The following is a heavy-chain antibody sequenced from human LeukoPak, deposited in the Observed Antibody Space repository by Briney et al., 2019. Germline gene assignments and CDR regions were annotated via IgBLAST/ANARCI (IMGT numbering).Heavy chain of an antibody. J-gene: IGHJ4*02. D-gene: IGHD3-22*01. Sequence: EASVKVSCKASGYTFTSYGISWVRQAPGQGLEWMGWISAYNGNTNYAQRLQGRVTMTTDTSTSTAYMELRSLRSDDTAVYCCARDYYYDSSGYVDYWGQGTLVTVSS. V-gene: IGHV1-18*01. CDR1: GYTFTSYG. CDR3: ARDYYYDSSGYVDY. CDR2: ISAYNGNT.